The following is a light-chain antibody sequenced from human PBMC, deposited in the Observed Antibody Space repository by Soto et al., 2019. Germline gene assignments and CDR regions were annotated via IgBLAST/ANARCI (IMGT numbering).Light chain of an antibody. CDR3: SSYAGSNDPYV. CDR2: EVT. J-gene: IGLJ1*01. Sequence: SALTQPPSASGSPGQSVTISCTGTSGDIGGYDYVSWYQQHPGKAHKLMIYEVTKRPLGVPDRFSGSKSGNTASLTVSGLQAEDEADYYCSSYAGSNDPYVFGTGTKV. V-gene: IGLV2-8*01. CDR1: SGDIGGYDY.